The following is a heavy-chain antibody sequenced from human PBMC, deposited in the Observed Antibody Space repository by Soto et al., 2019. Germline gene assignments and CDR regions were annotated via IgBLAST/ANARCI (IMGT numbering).Heavy chain of an antibody. CDR3: AKDLYFDSNGWRLAS. Sequence: HPGGSLRLSCAASGFSFGTYAMTWVRQVPGKGLEWVSTISGDGSRTYYADFVKGRFVISRDSSKDTLYLQMDSLRAGDTALYYCAKDLYFDSNGWRLASWGPVTQSTVP. J-gene: IGHJ5*01. CDR1: GFSFGTYA. CDR2: ISGDGSRT. D-gene: IGHD3-22*01. V-gene: IGHV3-23*01.